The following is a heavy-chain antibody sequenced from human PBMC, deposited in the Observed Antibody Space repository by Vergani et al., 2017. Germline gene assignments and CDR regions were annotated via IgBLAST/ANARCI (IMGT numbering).Heavy chain of an antibody. V-gene: IGHV3-7*01. CDR2: IKQDGSEK. CDR3: ASPAYCGGDCYSGY. Sequence: EVQLVESGGGLVQPGGSLRLSCAASGFTFSSYWMSWVRQAPGKGLEWVANIKQDGSEKYYVDSVKGRFTISRDNAKNSLYLQMNSLRAEDTAVYYCASPAYCGGDCYSGYWGQGTLVTVSS. D-gene: IGHD2-21*02. J-gene: IGHJ4*02. CDR1: GFTFSSYW.